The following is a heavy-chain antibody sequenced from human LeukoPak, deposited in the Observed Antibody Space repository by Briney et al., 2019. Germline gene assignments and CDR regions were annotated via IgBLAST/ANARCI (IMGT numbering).Heavy chain of an antibody. CDR3: ATDIGGAPFDY. CDR2: IWSDGSNK. D-gene: IGHD4-23*01. CDR1: GITFSDYG. J-gene: IGHJ4*02. V-gene: IGHV3-33*01. Sequence: GESLKISCAASGITFSDYGMHWDRQAPGKGLEWVAVIWSDGSNKYYADSVKGRFTISRDNSKNTLYLQMNSLRAEDTAVYYCATDIGGAPFDYWGQGTLVTVSS.